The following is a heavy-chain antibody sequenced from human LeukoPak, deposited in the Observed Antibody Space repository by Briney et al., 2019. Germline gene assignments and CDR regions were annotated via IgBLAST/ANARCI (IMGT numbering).Heavy chain of an antibody. V-gene: IGHV3-64*01. D-gene: IGHD3-10*01. CDR2: ISSNGGST. J-gene: IGHJ3*02. Sequence: GGSLRLSCAASGFTFSSYAMHWVRQAPGKGLEYVSAISSNGGSTYYANSVKGRFTISRDNSKNTLYLQMGSLRAEDMAVYYCARVAVYYYGPGSYSAFDIWGQGTMVTVSS. CDR1: GFTFSSYA. CDR3: ARVAVYYYGPGSYSAFDI.